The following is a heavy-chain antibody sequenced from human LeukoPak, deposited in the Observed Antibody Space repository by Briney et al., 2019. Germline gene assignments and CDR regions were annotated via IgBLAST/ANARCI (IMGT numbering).Heavy chain of an antibody. CDR1: GFTFSRYA. J-gene: IGHJ4*02. CDR3: AKVEHSTTVVHFDY. D-gene: IGHD4-23*01. V-gene: IGHV3-23*01. CDR2: FCGSGGST. Sequence: GGSLRLSCAASGFTFSRYAMSWVRQAPGKGLEWVSAFCGSGGSTYYADSVKGRFTISRDNSKNTQYLEMNIPRTEDTDVYYCAKVEHSTTVVHFDYWGQGTLVTVSS.